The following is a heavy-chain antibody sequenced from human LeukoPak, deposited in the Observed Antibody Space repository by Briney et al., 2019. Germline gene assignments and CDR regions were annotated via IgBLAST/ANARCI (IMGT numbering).Heavy chain of an antibody. J-gene: IGHJ4*02. CDR1: GGSFSGYY. CDR3: ARYSSIAAAADY. D-gene: IGHD6-13*01. V-gene: IGHV4-34*01. CDR2: IYHSGST. Sequence: SETLSLTCAVYGGSFSGYYWSWIRQPPGKGLEWIGSIYHSGSTYYNPSLKSRVTISVDTSKNQFSLKLSSVTAADTAVYYFARYSSIAAAADYWGQGTLVTVSS.